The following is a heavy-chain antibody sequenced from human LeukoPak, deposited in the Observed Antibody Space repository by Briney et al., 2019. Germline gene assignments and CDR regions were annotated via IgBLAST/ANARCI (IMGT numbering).Heavy chain of an antibody. Sequence: SETLSLTCTVSGSSISSSSYYWGWIRQPPGKGLEWIGSIYYSGSTYYNPSLKSRVTISVDTSKNQFSLKLSSVTAADTAVYYCARRSSGWTPGXYWFDPWGQGTLVTVSS. D-gene: IGHD6-19*01. CDR3: ARRSSGWTPGXYWFDP. V-gene: IGHV4-39*01. J-gene: IGHJ5*02. CDR1: GSSISSSSYY. CDR2: IYYSGST.